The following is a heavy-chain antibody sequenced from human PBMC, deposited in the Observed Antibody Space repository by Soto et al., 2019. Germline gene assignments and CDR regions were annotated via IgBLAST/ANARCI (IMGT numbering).Heavy chain of an antibody. D-gene: IGHD2-15*01. CDR2: ISWDGGST. J-gene: IGHJ6*02. V-gene: IGHV3-43*01. Sequence: GGSLRLSCAASGFTFDDYTMHWVRQAPGKGLEWVSLISWDGGSTYYADSVKGRFTISRDNSKNSLYLQMNSLRTEDTALYYCAKGYCSGGSCYPTPYYYGMDVWGQGTTVTVSS. CDR3: AKGYCSGGSCYPTPYYYGMDV. CDR1: GFTFDDYT.